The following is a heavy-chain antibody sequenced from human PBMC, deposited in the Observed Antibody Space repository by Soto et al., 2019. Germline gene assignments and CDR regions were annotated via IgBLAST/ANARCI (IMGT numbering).Heavy chain of an antibody. CDR3: ERDGYSSSWIYYYYCGMAV. J-gene: IGHJ6*02. CDR1: GFTFSSYW. CDR2: IKQDGSEK. V-gene: IGHV3-7*03. D-gene: IGHD6-13*01. Sequence: VGSLRLSCAASGFTFSSYWMSWVRQAPGKGLEWVANIKQDGSEKYYVDSVKGRFTISRDNAKNSLYLQMNSLRAEDTAVYYCERDGYSSSWIYYYYCGMAVWGQGNTVTVSS.